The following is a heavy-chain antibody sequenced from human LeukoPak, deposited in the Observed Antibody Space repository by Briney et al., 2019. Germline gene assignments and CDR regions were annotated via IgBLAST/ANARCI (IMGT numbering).Heavy chain of an antibody. Sequence: ASVKVSCKASGYTFTGDYMHWVRQAPGQGLEWMGWINPNNGGTNYAQKFQGRVTMTRDTSISTAYMELSRLKSDDTAVYYCARVSPGYFDYWGQGALATVSS. CDR1: GYTFTGDY. V-gene: IGHV1-2*02. J-gene: IGHJ4*02. CDR3: ARVSPGYFDY. CDR2: INPNNGGT.